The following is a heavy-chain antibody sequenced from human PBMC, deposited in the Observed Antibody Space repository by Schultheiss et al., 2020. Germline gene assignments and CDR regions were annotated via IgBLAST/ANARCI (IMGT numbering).Heavy chain of an antibody. CDR3: ARKYNY. V-gene: IGHV4-34*01. CDR1: GGSFSGYY. Sequence: SETLSLTCAVYGGSFSGYYWSWIRQPPGKGLEWIGEINHSGSTNYNPSLKSRVTISVDTSKNQFSLKLSSVTAADTAVYYCARKYNYWGQGTLVTVSA. CDR2: INHSGST. J-gene: IGHJ4*02. D-gene: IGHD5-18*01.